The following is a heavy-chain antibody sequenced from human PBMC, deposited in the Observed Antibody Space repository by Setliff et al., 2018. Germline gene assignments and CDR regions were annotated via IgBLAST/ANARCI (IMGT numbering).Heavy chain of an antibody. CDR1: GASINSGTYY. D-gene: IGHD1-1*01. Sequence: SETLSLTCTVSGASINSGTYYWAWIRQPPGKGLEWIGEISHTGSTNYTPSLKRRVTISINTSKKQFSLMMNSVTAADTGVYFCARVVPTARRGRLYYYYMDVWDKGATVTVSS. J-gene: IGHJ6*03. CDR3: ARVVPTARRGRLYYYYMDV. V-gene: IGHV4-39*07. CDR2: ISHTGST.